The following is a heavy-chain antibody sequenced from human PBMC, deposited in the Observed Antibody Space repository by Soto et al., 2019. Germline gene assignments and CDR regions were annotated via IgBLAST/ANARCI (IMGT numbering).Heavy chain of an antibody. CDR1: GYTFTGYY. CDR2: INPNSGGT. Sequence: QVQLVQSGAEVKKPGASVKVSCKASGYTFTGYYMHWVRQAPGQGVEWMGWINPNSGGTNYAQKFQGRVTMTRDTSISTAYMELSRLRSDDTAVYYCARATAVGYCSGGSCYLDYWGQGTLVTVSS. D-gene: IGHD2-15*01. V-gene: IGHV1-2*02. J-gene: IGHJ4*02. CDR3: ARATAVGYCSGGSCYLDY.